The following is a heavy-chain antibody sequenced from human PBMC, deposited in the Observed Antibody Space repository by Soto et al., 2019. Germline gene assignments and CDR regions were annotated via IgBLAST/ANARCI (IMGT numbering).Heavy chain of an antibody. D-gene: IGHD1-26*01. Sequence: PGESLKISCKGSGYTFSNYWIDWVRQMPGKGLEWVGIIYPGDSDTRYSPSFQGQVTISVDKSITTAYLQWSSLKASDTAMYYCARRRDGGSYNAFDIWGQGTMVTVSS. J-gene: IGHJ3*02. CDR1: GYTFSNYW. CDR3: ARRRDGGSYNAFDI. CDR2: IYPGDSDT. V-gene: IGHV5-51*01.